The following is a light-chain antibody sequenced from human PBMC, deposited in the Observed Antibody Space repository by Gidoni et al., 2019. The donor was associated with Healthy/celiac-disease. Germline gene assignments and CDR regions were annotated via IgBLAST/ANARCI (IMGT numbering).Light chain of an antibody. V-gene: IGKV1-9*01. J-gene: IGKJ2*01. CDR1: QGISSY. CDR3: QQLNSYPRT. Sequence: DIQLTHSPSFLSASVGDRVTITCRASQGISSYLAWYQQKPGKAPKLLIYAASTVQSGVPSRFSGSGAGKESTLTIRSLQPEDSATYYCQQLNSYPRTFGQGTKLEIK. CDR2: AAS.